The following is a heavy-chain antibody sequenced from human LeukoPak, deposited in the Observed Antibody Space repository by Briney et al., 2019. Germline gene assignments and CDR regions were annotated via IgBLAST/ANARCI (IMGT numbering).Heavy chain of an antibody. D-gene: IGHD3-16*01. CDR2: INQDGSEK. CDR3: TRGLGEHGGVSDR. CDR1: GFTFSSYW. V-gene: IGHV3-7*01. J-gene: IGHJ5*02. Sequence: GGSLRLSCAASGFTFSSYWMSWVRQAPGKGLEWVANINQDGSEKYYVDSVKGRFTISRDNARNSLYLQMNSLRAEDTAVYYCTRGLGEHGGVSDRWGQGTLVIVS.